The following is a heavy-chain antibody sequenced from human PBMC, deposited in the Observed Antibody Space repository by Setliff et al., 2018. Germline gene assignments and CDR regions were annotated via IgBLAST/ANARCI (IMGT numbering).Heavy chain of an antibody. J-gene: IGHJ5*02. CDR3: ARGGPTLTISRVLVVSSFDP. CDR1: GYSISSGYY. Sequence: SETLSLTCAVSGYSISSGYYWGWIRQPPGKGLEWIGSIYHSGNTNYNPSLKSRVTISVDTSKNQFSLKLSSVTAADTATYYCARGGPTLTISRVLVVSSFDPWGQGSRVTAPQ. D-gene: IGHD3-3*01. CDR2: IYHSGNT. V-gene: IGHV4-38-2*01.